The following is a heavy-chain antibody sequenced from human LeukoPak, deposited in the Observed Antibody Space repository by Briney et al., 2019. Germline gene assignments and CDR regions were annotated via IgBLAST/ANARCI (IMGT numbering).Heavy chain of an antibody. V-gene: IGHV3-23*01. CDR3: AKDFRFGELLNNWFDP. D-gene: IGHD3-10*01. CDR2: FSGSGGST. CDR1: GFTFSSYA. Sequence: GGSLRLSCAASGFTFSSYAMSWVRQAPGKWLDWVSAFSGSGGSTYYADSVKGRFTISRDNSKNTLYLQMNSLRAEDTAVYYCAKDFRFGELLNNWFDPWGQGTLVTVSS. J-gene: IGHJ5*02.